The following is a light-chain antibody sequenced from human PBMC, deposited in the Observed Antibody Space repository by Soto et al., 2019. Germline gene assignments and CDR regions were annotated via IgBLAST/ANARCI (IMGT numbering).Light chain of an antibody. CDR2: DAS. J-gene: IGKJ1*01. CDR1: QSVRSN. V-gene: IGKV3-15*01. CDR3: QQYNNWPPWT. Sequence: EIVMTQSPVTLSVSPGERATLSCRASQSVRSNLAWYQQKPGQAPRLLMYDASTRATGIPARFSGSGSGTEFTLTISSLQSEDFAVNYCQQYNNWPPWTFGQGTKVEIK.